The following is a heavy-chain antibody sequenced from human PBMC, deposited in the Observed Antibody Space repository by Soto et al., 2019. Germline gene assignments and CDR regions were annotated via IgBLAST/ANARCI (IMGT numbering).Heavy chain of an antibody. CDR1: GYTFTYYT. CDR2: ISSGNGNT. CDR3: ATVFCFNDFWSGYHFDY. Sequence: ASVKVSCKASGYTFTYYTIHWVRQAPGQGLEWMGSISSGNGNTKFSQKFQDRVTFTKDTSTGTAYMELSSLRSEDTAVYYCATVFCFNDFWSGYHFDYWGQGTLVTVSS. J-gene: IGHJ4*02. V-gene: IGHV1-3*01. D-gene: IGHD3-3*01.